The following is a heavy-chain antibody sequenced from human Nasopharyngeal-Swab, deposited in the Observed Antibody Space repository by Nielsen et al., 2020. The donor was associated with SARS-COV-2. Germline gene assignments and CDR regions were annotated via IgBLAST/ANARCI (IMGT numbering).Heavy chain of an antibody. CDR3: VKDALSSSWGLLSPDYFEY. D-gene: IGHD6-13*01. CDR1: GFTFSSYA. Sequence: GESLKISCSASGFTFSSYAMHWVRQAPGKGLEYVSAISSNGGSTYYADSVKGRFTISRDNSKNTLYLQMSSLRAEDTAVYYCVKDALSSSWGLLSPDYFEYWGQGTLVTVSS. V-gene: IGHV3-64D*06. J-gene: IGHJ4*02. CDR2: ISSNGGST.